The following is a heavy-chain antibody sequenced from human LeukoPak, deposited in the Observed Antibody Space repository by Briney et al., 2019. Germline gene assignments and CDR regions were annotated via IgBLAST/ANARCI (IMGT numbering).Heavy chain of an antibody. J-gene: IGHJ5*02. Sequence: SETLSLTCTVSGGSISSGDYYWSWIRQPPGKGLEWIGYIYCSGSTYYNPSLKSRVTISVDTSKNQFSLKLSSVTAADTAVYYCARDYVWSWFDPWGQGTLVTVSS. D-gene: IGHD3-16*01. CDR3: ARDYVWSWFDP. CDR2: IYCSGST. V-gene: IGHV4-30-4*08. CDR1: GGSISSGDYY.